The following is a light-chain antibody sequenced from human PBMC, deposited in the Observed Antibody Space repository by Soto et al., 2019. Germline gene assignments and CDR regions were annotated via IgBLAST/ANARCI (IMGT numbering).Light chain of an antibody. J-gene: IGKJ5*01. CDR3: QQYDNWPPIT. CDR2: GAS. CDR1: QSVSSN. V-gene: IGKV3-15*01. Sequence: EIVMTQSPATLSVSPGERAALSCRASQSVSSNLAWYQQKPGQAPRLLIYGASTRATGVPARFSGSGSGTEFTLTISSLQSEDFAVYYCQQYDNWPPITFGQGTRLEIK.